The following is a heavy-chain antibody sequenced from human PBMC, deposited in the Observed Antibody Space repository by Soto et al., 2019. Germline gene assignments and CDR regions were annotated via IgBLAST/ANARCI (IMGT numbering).Heavy chain of an antibody. J-gene: IGHJ3*01. CDR1: GYTFTKHY. V-gene: IGHV1-46*01. CDR3: ARGSSSGSGGTGVLNV. Sequence: QVQLAQSGAEVKKPGASVKVSGQESGYTFTKHYMNWVRQAPGQGLEWMGVINPGNASPRYAQKFQGRVTVTSDTSTSTVCMELTSLTSDDTAVYYCARGSSSGSGGTGVLNVWGQGTMVTVSS. CDR2: INPGNASP. D-gene: IGHD3-10*01.